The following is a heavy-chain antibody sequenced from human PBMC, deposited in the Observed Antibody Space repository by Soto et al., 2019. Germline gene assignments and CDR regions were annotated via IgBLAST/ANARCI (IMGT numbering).Heavy chain of an antibody. CDR2: IYYSGST. Sequence: SETLSLTCTVSGGSISSSSYYWGWIRQPPGKGLEWIGGIYYSGSTYYNPSLKSRVTISVDTSKNQFSLRLSSVTAADTAVYYCAREIMPLTNDWYFDLWGRGTLVTVSS. J-gene: IGHJ2*01. CDR3: AREIMPLTNDWYFDL. D-gene: IGHD2-8*01. V-gene: IGHV4-39*02. CDR1: GGSISSSSYY.